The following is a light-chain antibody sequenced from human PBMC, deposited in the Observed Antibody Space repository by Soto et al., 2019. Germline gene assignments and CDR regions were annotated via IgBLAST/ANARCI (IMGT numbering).Light chain of an antibody. CDR2: AAS. CDR3: QQYNIWTLWT. CDR1: ESVTSS. J-gene: IGKJ1*01. Sequence: EIVVKQSPATVSVSNGDRATLSCRASESVTSSLAWYQQKPGQPPRLLIYAASTRATDVPARFSGGGSETEFTLTISSLQSEDFAVYFCQQYNIWTLWTFGQGTIVDIK. V-gene: IGKV3-15*01.